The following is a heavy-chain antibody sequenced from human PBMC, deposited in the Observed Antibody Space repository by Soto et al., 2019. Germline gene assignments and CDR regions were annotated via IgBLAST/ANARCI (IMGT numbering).Heavy chain of an antibody. CDR3: ARMFRFPGRSSTSYRWFDP. V-gene: IGHV4-39*01. CDR2: IYYSGST. J-gene: IGHJ5*02. CDR1: GGSISSSSYY. Sequence: PSETLSLTCTVSGGSISSSSYYWGWIRQPPGKGLEWIGGIYYSGSTYYNPSLKSRVTISVDTSKNQFSLKLSSVTAADTAVYYCARMFRFPGRSSTSYRWFDPWGQGTLVTVS. D-gene: IGHD2-2*01.